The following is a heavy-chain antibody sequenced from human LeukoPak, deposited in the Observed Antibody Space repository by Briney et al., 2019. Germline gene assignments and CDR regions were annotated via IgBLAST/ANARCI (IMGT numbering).Heavy chain of an antibody. J-gene: IGHJ1*01. CDR3: AKCEYSSSRTFHH. CDR1: GFTFSSYW. CDR2: INSDGSST. V-gene: IGHV3-74*01. D-gene: IGHD6-13*01. Sequence: GGSLRLSCAASGFTFSSYWMHWVRQAPGKGLVWVSRINSDGSSTSYADSVKGRFTISRDNSKNTLYLQMNSLRAEDTAVYYCAKCEYSSSRTFHHWGQGTLVTVSS.